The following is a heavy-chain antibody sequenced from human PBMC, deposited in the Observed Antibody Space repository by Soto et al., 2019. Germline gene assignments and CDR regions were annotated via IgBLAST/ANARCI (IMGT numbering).Heavy chain of an antibody. J-gene: IGHJ6*02. CDR1: GFTFSSYA. CDR3: ARGNYDFWSGPQYYYYGMDV. D-gene: IGHD3-3*01. Sequence: PGGSLRLSCAASGFTFSSYAMHWVRQAPGKGLEWVAVISYDGSNKYYADSVKGRFTISRDNSKNTLYLQMNSLRAEDTAVYYCARGNYDFWSGPQYYYYGMDVWGQGTTVTVSS. V-gene: IGHV3-30-3*01. CDR2: ISYDGSNK.